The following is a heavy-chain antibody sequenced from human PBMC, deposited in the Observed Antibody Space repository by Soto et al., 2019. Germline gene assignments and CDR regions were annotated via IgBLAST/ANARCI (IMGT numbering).Heavy chain of an antibody. Sequence: QVQLVQSGAEVKKPGASVKVSCKASGYTFTTYAMHWVRQAPGQRLEWMGWINGANGDTRYSQKFQDRVTITRDTSAKTAYMELSSLTSEDTGVYYCARNVVGARNWDYWGQGTLVTVSS. CDR1: GYTFTTYA. CDR2: INGANGDT. V-gene: IGHV1-3*01. CDR3: ARNVVGARNWDY. D-gene: IGHD1-26*01. J-gene: IGHJ4*02.